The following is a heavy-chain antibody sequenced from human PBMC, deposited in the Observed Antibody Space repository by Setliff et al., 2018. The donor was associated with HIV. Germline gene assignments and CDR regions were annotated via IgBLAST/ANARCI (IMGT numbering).Heavy chain of an antibody. J-gene: IGHJ4*02. D-gene: IGHD6-13*01. Sequence: HPGGSLRLSCAASGFTFSSFNMNWVRQAPGKGLEWVSYISSSTSAIYYADSVKGRFTISRDNAKNSLYLQMNSLRAEDTAVYYCATVWTAGSLFYWGQGTLVTGLL. CDR1: GFTFSSFN. CDR2: ISSSTSAI. CDR3: ATVWTAGSLFY. V-gene: IGHV3-48*01.